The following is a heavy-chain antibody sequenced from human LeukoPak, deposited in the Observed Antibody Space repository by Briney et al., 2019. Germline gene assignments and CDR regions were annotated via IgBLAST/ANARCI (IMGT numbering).Heavy chain of an antibody. CDR3: ARASSSGYYLHFDY. CDR1: GFTFSSYA. V-gene: IGHV3-30-3*01. D-gene: IGHD3-22*01. CDR2: ISYDGSNK. J-gene: IGHJ4*02. Sequence: GGSLRLSCAASGFTFSSYAMHWVRQAPGKGLEWVAVISYDGSNKYYADSVKGRFTISRDNSKNTLYLQMNSLRAEDTAVYYCARASSSGYYLHFDYWGQGTLVTVSS.